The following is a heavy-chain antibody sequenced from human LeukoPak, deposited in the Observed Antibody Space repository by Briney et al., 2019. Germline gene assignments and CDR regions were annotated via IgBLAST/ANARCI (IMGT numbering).Heavy chain of an antibody. J-gene: IGHJ4*02. CDR1: GLTVSSNS. CDR3: ARDIFGESYDY. V-gene: IGHV3-48*04. CDR2: ISSSSSTI. Sequence: GGSLRLSCAASGLTVSSNSVSWVRQAPGKGLEWVSYISSSSSTIYYADSVKGRFTISRDNAKNSLYLQMNSLRAEDTAVYYCARDIFGESYDYWGQGTLVTVSS. D-gene: IGHD3-10*02.